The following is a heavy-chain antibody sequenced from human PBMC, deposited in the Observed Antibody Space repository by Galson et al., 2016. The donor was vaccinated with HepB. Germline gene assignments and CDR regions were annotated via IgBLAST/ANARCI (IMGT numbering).Heavy chain of an antibody. CDR3: ARLPAGTDFDY. D-gene: IGHD1-7*01. J-gene: IGHJ4*02. CDR1: GYTFTGYY. CDR2: INPNSGGT. Sequence: SVKVSCKASGYTFTGYYMHWVRQAPGQGLEWMGWINPNSGGTNYAQKFQGRVTMTRDTSINTAYMELTRLRSDDTAVYYCARLPAGTDFDYWGQGTLITVSS. V-gene: IGHV1-2*02.